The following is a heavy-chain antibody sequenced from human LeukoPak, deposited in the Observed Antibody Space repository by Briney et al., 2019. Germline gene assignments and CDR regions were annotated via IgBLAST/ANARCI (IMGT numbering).Heavy chain of an antibody. CDR3: AKMTGLKLTNYGMDV. Sequence: GGSLRLSCAASGFTFSTYAMSWVRQAPGKGLEWVSAISGGITTTYYTDSVKGRFTISRDNSKHTLDLQMDSLRVDDTAVYYCAKMTGLKLTNYGMDVWGQGTTVTASS. CDR1: GFTFSTYA. J-gene: IGHJ6*02. CDR2: ISGGITTT. V-gene: IGHV3-23*01. D-gene: IGHD3-9*01.